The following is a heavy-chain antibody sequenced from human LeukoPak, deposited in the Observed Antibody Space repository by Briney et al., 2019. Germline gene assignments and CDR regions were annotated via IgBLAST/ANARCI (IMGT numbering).Heavy chain of an antibody. CDR2: INHSGST. CDR3: ARHKGSGSYYKTPNWFDP. D-gene: IGHD3-10*01. CDR1: GGSFSGYY. J-gene: IGHJ5*02. V-gene: IGHV4-34*01. Sequence: PSETLSLTCAVYGGSFSGYYWSWIRQPPGKGLEWIGEINHSGSTNYNPSLKSRVTISLDTSKNQFSLKLSSVTAADTAVYYCARHKGSGSYYKTPNWFDPWGQGTLVTVSS.